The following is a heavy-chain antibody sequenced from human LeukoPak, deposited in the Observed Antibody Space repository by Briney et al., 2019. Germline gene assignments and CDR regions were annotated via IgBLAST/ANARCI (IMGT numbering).Heavy chain of an antibody. J-gene: IGHJ3*02. D-gene: IGHD2-15*01. V-gene: IGHV3-9*01. CDR3: AKARGGSMGNNAFDI. Sequence: GGSLRLSCAASGFTFDDYAMHWVRQAPGKGLEWVSGISWNSGSIGYADSVKGRFTISRDNAKNSLYLQMNSPRAEDTALYYCAKARGGSMGNNAFDIWGQGTMVTVSS. CDR2: ISWNSGSI. CDR1: GFTFDDYA.